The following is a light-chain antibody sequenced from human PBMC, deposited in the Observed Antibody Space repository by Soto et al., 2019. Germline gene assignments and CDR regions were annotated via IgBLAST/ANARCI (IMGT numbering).Light chain of an antibody. CDR3: QSYDRSLSSPI. J-gene: IGLJ2*01. Sequence: QSVLTQPASVSGSPGQSITISCTATSNDVWTYNLVSWYQQHPGKAPKLLLFEASKRPLETSVRFSGSKSGTSASLAITGLQADDEADYYCQSYDRSLSSPIFGGGTKLTVL. V-gene: IGLV2-14*02. CDR1: SNDVWTYNL. CDR2: EAS.